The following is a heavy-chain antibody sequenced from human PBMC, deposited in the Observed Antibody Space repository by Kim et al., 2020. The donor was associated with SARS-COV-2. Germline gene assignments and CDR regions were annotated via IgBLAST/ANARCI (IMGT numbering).Heavy chain of an antibody. CDR2: WYN. V-gene: IGHV6-1*01. Sequence: WYNEYAVSVKGRITLNPDTSKNQFSLQLNSVTPEDTAVYYCARITETWFDPWGPGTLVTVSS. CDR3: ARITETWFDP. D-gene: IGHD1-20*01. J-gene: IGHJ5*02.